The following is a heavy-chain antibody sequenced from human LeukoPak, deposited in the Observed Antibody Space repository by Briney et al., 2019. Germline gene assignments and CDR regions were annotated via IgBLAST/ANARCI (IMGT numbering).Heavy chain of an antibody. D-gene: IGHD3-10*01. J-gene: IGHJ4*02. CDR1: GGSFSGYY. Sequence: PSETLSLTCAVYGGSFSGYYWSWIRQPPGKGLEWIGEINHSGSTNYNPSLKSRVTISVDTSKNQFSLKLSSVTAADTAVYYCARSTGACFDYWGQGTLVTVSS. CDR2: INHSGST. CDR3: ARSTGACFDY. V-gene: IGHV4-34*01.